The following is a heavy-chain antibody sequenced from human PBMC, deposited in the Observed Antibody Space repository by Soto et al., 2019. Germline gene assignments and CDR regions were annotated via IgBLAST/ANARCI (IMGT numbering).Heavy chain of an antibody. J-gene: IGHJ4*02. V-gene: IGHV3-23*01. CDR1: GFTFSSYA. CDR2: ISGSGGST. D-gene: IGHD2-15*01. CDR3: AKTGQFCSGGSCHYYFDY. Sequence: GGSLRLSCAASGFTFSSYAMSWVRQAPGKGLEWVSAISGSGGSTYYADSVKGRFTISRDNSKNTLYLQMNSLRAEDTAVYYCAKTGQFCSGGSCHYYFDYWGQGTLVPVSS.